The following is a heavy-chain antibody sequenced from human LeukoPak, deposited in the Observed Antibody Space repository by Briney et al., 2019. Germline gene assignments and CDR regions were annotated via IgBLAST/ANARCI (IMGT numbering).Heavy chain of an antibody. CDR2: ISSDGNNQ. J-gene: IGHJ4*02. V-gene: IGHV3-30*18. CDR3: AKRSASEYYFDY. CDR1: GFTFSTFV. D-gene: IGHD2-21*01. Sequence: PGRSLRLSCAASGFTFSTFVMHWGRQAPGKGLECGASISSDGNNQYYVDSVKGRFTISRDNSKNTLYLQMSSLRPEDTAIYYCAKRSASEYYFDYWGQGALVTVSS.